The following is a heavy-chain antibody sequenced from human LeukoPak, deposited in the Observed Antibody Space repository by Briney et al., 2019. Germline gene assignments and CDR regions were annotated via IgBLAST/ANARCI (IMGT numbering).Heavy chain of an antibody. Sequence: PGVSLRLSCAASGFTFSSYAMHWVRQAPGKGLEWVAVISYDGSNKYYADSVKGRFTISRDNSKNTLYLQMNSLRAEDTAVYYCARPRGGYRAVAGTVMFVGSAYFDYWGQGTLVTVSS. CDR1: GFTFSSYA. CDR2: ISYDGSNK. V-gene: IGHV3-30*04. D-gene: IGHD6-19*01. J-gene: IGHJ4*02. CDR3: ARPRGGYRAVAGTVMFVGSAYFDY.